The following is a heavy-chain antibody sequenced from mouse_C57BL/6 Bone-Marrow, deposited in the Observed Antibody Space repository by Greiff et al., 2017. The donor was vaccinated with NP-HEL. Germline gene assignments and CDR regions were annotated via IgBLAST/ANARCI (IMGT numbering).Heavy chain of an antibody. CDR1: GYTFTSYW. Sequence: QVQLQQPGTELVKPGASVKLSCKASGYTFTSYWMHWVKQRPGQGLEWIGNINPSNGGTNYNEKFKSKATLTVDKSSSTSYMQLSSLTSEDSAVYYCARSAYSNQYYFDYWGQGTTLTVSS. V-gene: IGHV1-53*01. D-gene: IGHD2-5*01. CDR3: ARSAYSNQYYFDY. CDR2: INPSNGGT. J-gene: IGHJ2*01.